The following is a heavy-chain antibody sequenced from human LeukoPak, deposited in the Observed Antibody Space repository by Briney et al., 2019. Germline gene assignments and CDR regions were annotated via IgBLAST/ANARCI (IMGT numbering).Heavy chain of an antibody. Sequence: GGTLRLSCAASGFTFDDYAMHWVRQAPGKGLEWVSLISWDGGSTYYADSVKGRFTISRDNSKNSLYLQMNSLRTEDTALYYCAKADPHYDHPYYYYGMDVWGQGTTVT. CDR3: AKADPHYDHPYYYYGMDV. V-gene: IGHV3-43*02. CDR2: ISWDGGST. CDR1: GFTFDDYA. D-gene: IGHD4-17*01. J-gene: IGHJ6*02.